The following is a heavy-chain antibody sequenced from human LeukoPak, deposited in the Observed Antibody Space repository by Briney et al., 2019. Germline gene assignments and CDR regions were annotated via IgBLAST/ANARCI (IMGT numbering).Heavy chain of an antibody. CDR1: GFTFSSYS. CDR3: ARVTRGGYDGYFDY. CDR2: ISTSSSYI. J-gene: IGHJ4*02. D-gene: IGHD5-12*01. Sequence: PGGSLRLSCAASGFTFSSYSVNWVRQAPGKGLEWVSFISTSSSYIYYADSLKGRFTISRDNAKKSLYLQINSLRAEDTAVHYCARVTRGGYDGYFDYWGQGTLVTVSS. V-gene: IGHV3-21*01.